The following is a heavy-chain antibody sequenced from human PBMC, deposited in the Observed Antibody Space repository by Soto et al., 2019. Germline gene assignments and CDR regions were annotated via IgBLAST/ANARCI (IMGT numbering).Heavy chain of an antibody. D-gene: IGHD3-22*01. Sequence: GGSLRLSCAASGFTFSSYGMHWVRQAPGKGLEWVAVISYDGSNKYYADSVKGRFTISRDNSKNTLYLQMNSLRAEDTAVYYCAKDQGSGYYYDAFDIWGQGTMVTVSS. V-gene: IGHV3-30*18. CDR2: ISYDGSNK. CDR1: GFTFSSYG. J-gene: IGHJ3*02. CDR3: AKDQGSGYYYDAFDI.